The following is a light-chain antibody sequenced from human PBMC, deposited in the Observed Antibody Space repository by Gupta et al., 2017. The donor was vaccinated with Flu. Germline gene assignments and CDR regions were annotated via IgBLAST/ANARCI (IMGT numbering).Light chain of an antibody. CDR3: QQSYTTPYS. J-gene: IGKJ2*03. Sequence: DIQMTQSPSSLSASVGDRVTITCRASQSMSTYLNWFQHKPGKGPRLLIYAASTLDSGVPSRFSGSSSGTEFTLTITSPQPDDVATYYCQQSYTTPYSFGQGTKLEIK. CDR1: QSMSTY. CDR2: AAS. V-gene: IGKV1-39*01.